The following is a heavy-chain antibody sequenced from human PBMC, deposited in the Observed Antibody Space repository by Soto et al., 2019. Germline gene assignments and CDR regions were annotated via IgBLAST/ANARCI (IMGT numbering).Heavy chain of an antibody. CDR3: AREDRDRETGLVPAAIDGMDV. CDR1: GGTFSRYS. V-gene: IGHV1-69*08. Sequence: QVQLVQSGAEVKKPGSSVKVSCKASGGTFSRYSITWVRQAPGHGLEWIGRIIPIFGIASYAQKFQRRVTITEDESTSTAYMELSSLRSDDAAVYYCAREDRDRETGLVPAAIDGMDVWGQGATVTVSS. CDR2: IIPIFGIA. D-gene: IGHD2-2*01. J-gene: IGHJ6*02.